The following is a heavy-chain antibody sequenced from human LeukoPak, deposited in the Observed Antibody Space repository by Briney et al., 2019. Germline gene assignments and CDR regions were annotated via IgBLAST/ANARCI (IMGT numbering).Heavy chain of an antibody. D-gene: IGHD3-10*01. CDR3: ARGNYGFGTRGHWFDP. J-gene: IGHJ5*02. CDR2: INPNSGGT. V-gene: IGHV1-2*02. Sequence: ASVKVSCTASGYTFTGYYMHWVRQAPGQGLEWMGWINPNSGGTNYAQKFQGRVTMTRDTSISTAYMELSRLRSDDTAVYYCARGNYGFGTRGHWFDPWGQGTLVTVSS. CDR1: GYTFTGYY.